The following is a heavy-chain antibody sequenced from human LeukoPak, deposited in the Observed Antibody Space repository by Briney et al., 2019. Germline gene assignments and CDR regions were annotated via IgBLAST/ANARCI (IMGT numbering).Heavy chain of an antibody. Sequence: GGSLRLSCAASGFTFDDYAMHWVRQTPGKGLECVSLISEDGGDTWYADSVRGRFTISRDNSKNSLYLQMNSLRADDTAFYYCAKDKTRGPGDYWGQGTLVTVSS. CDR3: AKDKTRGPGDY. V-gene: IGHV3-43*02. D-gene: IGHD1-14*01. J-gene: IGHJ4*02. CDR1: GFTFDDYA. CDR2: ISEDGGDT.